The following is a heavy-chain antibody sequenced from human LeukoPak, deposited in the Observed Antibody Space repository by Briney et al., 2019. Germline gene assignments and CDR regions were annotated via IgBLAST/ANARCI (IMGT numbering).Heavy chain of an antibody. CDR1: GGSISSSSYY. J-gene: IGHJ4*02. Sequence: PSETLSLTCTVSGGSISSSSYYWGWIRQPPGKGLEWIGSIYYSGSTYYNPSLKSRVTISVDTSKNQFSLKLSSVTAADTAVYYCAREGAAGYGSNDYWGQGTLVTVSS. CDR3: AREGAAGYGSNDY. CDR2: IYYSGST. V-gene: IGHV4-39*07. D-gene: IGHD3-10*01.